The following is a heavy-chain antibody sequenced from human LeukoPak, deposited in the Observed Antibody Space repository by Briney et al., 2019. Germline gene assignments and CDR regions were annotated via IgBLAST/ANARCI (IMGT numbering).Heavy chain of an antibody. Sequence: PGGSLRLSCAASGFTFSSHWMHWVRQAPGKGLVWVSRINSDGSSISYADSVKGRFTISRDNSKNTLYLQMNSLRAEDTAVYYCAKVILSGSQILDYWGQGTLVTVSS. V-gene: IGHV3-74*01. CDR2: INSDGSSI. D-gene: IGHD1-26*01. CDR3: AKVILSGSQILDY. J-gene: IGHJ4*02. CDR1: GFTFSSHW.